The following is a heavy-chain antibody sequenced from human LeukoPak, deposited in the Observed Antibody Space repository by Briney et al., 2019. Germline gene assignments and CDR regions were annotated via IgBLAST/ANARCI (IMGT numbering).Heavy chain of an antibody. CDR2: FTSSVGST. D-gene: IGHD2-15*01. Sequence: PGGSLRLSCVASGLTFSSYAMTWVRQAPGKGLEWVSTFTSSVGSTYYADTVKGRFTISRDSSKNTLFLQMNSLRAEDTAVYYCAKYCSGGNCYSGLYWGQGTLVTVSS. J-gene: IGHJ4*02. CDR3: AKYCSGGNCYSGLY. CDR1: GLTFSSYA. V-gene: IGHV3-23*01.